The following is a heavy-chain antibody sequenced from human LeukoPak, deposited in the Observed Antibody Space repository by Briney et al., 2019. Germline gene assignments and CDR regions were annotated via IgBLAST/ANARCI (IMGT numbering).Heavy chain of an antibody. Sequence: GGSLRFSCAASGFTFSSYAMSWVRQAPGKGLEWASAISGSGGSTYYADSVKGRFTISRDNSKNTLYLQMNSLRAEDTAVYYCASELRSAFDYWGQGTLVTVSS. D-gene: IGHD1-26*01. CDR1: GFTFSSYA. CDR2: ISGSGGST. CDR3: ASELRSAFDY. V-gene: IGHV3-23*01. J-gene: IGHJ4*02.